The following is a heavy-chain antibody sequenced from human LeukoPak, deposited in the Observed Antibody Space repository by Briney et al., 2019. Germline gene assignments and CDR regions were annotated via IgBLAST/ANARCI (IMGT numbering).Heavy chain of an antibody. CDR2: INPNSGGT. CDR3: ARIGYNHYFDY. D-gene: IGHD1-14*01. V-gene: IGHV1-2*02. J-gene: IGHJ4*02. Sequence: ASVKVSCKASGYTFTDYYLHWVRQAPGQGLEWMGWINPNSGGTNYAQTLQGRVTMTRDTSITTAYLELSRLRSDDTAVYYCARIGYNHYFDYWGQGTLVTVSS. CDR1: GYTFTDYY.